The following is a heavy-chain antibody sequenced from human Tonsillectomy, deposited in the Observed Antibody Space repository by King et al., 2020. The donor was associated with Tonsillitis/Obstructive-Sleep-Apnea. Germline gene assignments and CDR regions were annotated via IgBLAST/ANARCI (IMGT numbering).Heavy chain of an antibody. Sequence: VQLVESGGGLVQPGGSLRLSCAASGFTFSSYWMSWVRQAPGKGLEWVANIKQDGGDKYYVDSVKGRFTISRDNAKNSLYLQMNSLITEDTAVYYCALFGGQQLARGDYWGQGTLVTVSS. CDR2: IKQDGGDK. CDR1: GFTFSSYW. D-gene: IGHD6-13*01. V-gene: IGHV3-7*01. CDR3: ALFGGQQLARGDY. J-gene: IGHJ4*02.